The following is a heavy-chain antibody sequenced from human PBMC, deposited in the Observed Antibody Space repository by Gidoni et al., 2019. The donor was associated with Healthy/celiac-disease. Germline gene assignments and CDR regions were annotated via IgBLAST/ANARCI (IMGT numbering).Heavy chain of an antibody. CDR3: AAPVVTAIPVAFDI. D-gene: IGHD2-21*02. Sequence: QLQLQESGPGLVKPSEPLSLTCPVSGGSISSSSYYWGWIRQPPGKGLEWLGSIYYSGSTYYNPSLKRRVTISVDTSKNQFSLKLSSVTAADTAVYYCAAPVVTAIPVAFDIWGQGTMVTVSS. V-gene: IGHV4-39*01. J-gene: IGHJ3*02. CDR2: IYYSGST. CDR1: GGSISSSSYY.